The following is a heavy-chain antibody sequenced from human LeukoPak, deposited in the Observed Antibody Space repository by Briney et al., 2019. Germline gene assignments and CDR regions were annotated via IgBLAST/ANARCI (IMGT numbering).Heavy chain of an antibody. Sequence: GASEKVSCKASGYTFAGYDINWVRQATGQGLEWMGWMNPNSGNANSAQKFQGRITMTRDTSIDTAYMELSSLRSEDTAVYYCARGPILVRGVILADSVGGMDVWGQGTTVTVSS. CDR1: GYTFAGYD. J-gene: IGHJ6*02. V-gene: IGHV1-8*01. D-gene: IGHD3-10*01. CDR2: MNPNSGNA. CDR3: ARGPILVRGVILADSVGGMDV.